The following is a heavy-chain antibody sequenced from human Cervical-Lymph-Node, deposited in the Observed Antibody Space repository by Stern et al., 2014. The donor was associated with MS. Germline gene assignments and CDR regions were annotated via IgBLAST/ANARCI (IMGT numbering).Heavy chain of an antibody. CDR3: ARHFQGFDY. CDR2: SYPYDSDT. V-gene: IGHV5-51*01. CDR1: GYSFSIYY. Sequence: EVQLVESGAEVKQTGESLKISCKLSGYSFSIYYIDWVRQMPGKGLRVMCVSYPYDSDTTYSPSFQGHVTISADKSITTAYLQWSSLWASDTAMYYCARHFQGFDYWGQGTLVTVSS. J-gene: IGHJ4*02.